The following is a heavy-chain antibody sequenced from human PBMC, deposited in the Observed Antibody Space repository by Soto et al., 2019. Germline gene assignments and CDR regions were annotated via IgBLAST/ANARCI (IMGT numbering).Heavy chain of an antibody. CDR3: APGGGDYRWFDP. V-gene: IGHV3-23*01. CDR1: GLTFGNFA. Sequence: EVHVLESGGGLVQIGGSLRLSCAASGLTFGNFAMSWVRQTPARGLEWVSTISTSGAKTYYADSVKGRFTVSRDNSKNTLYLQMNSLSAEDTALYYCAPGGGDYRWFDPWGQGTLVTVSS. CDR2: ISTSGAKT. J-gene: IGHJ5*02. D-gene: IGHD2-21*02.